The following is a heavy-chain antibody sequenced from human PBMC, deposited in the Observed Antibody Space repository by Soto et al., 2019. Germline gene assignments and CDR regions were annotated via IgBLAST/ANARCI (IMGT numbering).Heavy chain of an antibody. D-gene: IGHD4-17*01. CDR3: ATVFDF. CDR1: GFTLSGHW. Sequence: EMQLVESGGGLVQPGGSLRLSCGASGFTLSGHWIHWVRQAPGKGLEWVSRIEINGRGISYADSVKGRFTISTNSAENTVYLQMNSLRVEDTAVYYCATVFDFWGQGTLVTVSS. V-gene: IGHV3-74*01. J-gene: IGHJ4*02. CDR2: IEINGRGI.